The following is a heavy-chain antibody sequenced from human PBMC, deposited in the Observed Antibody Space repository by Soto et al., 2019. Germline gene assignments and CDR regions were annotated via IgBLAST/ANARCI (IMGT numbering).Heavy chain of an antibody. Sequence: GGSLRLSCAASGFTFSSYSMNWVRQAPGKGLEWVSYISSSSSTIYYADSVKGRFTISRDNAKNSLYLQMNSLRDEDTAVYYCARALKTFPNYDSSGYSYSSPNVFDYWGQGTLVTVSS. CDR1: GFTFSSYS. D-gene: IGHD3-22*01. CDR3: ARALKTFPNYDSSGYSYSSPNVFDY. CDR2: ISSSSSTI. V-gene: IGHV3-48*02. J-gene: IGHJ4*02.